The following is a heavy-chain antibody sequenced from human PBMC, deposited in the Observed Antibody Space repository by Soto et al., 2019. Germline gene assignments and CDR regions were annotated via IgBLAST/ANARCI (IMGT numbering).Heavy chain of an antibody. CDR1: GGSISSGGYY. V-gene: IGHV4-31*03. CDR3: ARWGPAEATATGYNCYYYNGIDV. CDR2: IYYSGST. J-gene: IGHJ6*02. D-gene: IGHD1-1*01. Sequence: QVQLQESGPGLVKPSQTLSLTCTVSGGSISSGGYYWSWIRQHPGKGLEWIGYIYYSGSTYYNPSLRSRFTISVDTYKNQFSLKLSSVTASDTAVSYCARWGPAEATATGYNCYYYNGIDVWGQGTTVTVSS.